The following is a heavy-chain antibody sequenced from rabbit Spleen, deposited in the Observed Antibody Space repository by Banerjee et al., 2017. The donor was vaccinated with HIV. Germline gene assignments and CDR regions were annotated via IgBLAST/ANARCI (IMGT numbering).Heavy chain of an antibody. CDR3: ARDLVGVIGWNFYL. D-gene: IGHD1-1*01. CDR2: TYTSSGST. V-gene: IGHV1S45*01. CDR1: GIDFSTNYY. Sequence: QEQLVESGGGLVQPEGSLTLTCTASGIDFSTNYYMSWVRQAPGKGLELIACTYTSSGSTYYASWAKGRFTITKTSSTTVTLRMTSLTAADRAAYFCARDLVGVIGWNFYLWGQGTLVTVS. J-gene: IGHJ4*01.